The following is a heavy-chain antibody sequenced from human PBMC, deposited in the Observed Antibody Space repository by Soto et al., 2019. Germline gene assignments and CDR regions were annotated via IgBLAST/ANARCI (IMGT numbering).Heavy chain of an antibody. D-gene: IGHD3-9*01. CDR2: IYYSGST. V-gene: IGHV4-61*01. Sequence: SETLSLTCTVSGGSVSSGSYYWSWIRQPPGKRLERIGYIYYSGSTNYNPSLKSRVTISVDTSKNQFSLKLSSVTAADTAVYYCAREPDSYDILTGYYRYFDYWGQGTLVTVSS. J-gene: IGHJ4*02. CDR3: AREPDSYDILTGYYRYFDY. CDR1: GGSVSSGSYY.